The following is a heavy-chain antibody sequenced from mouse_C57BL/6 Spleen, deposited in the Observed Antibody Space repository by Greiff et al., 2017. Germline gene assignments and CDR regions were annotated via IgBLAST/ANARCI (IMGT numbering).Heavy chain of an antibody. CDR3: ARQEIYYDYPGYAMDY. V-gene: IGHV1-69*01. Sequence: QVQLQQPGAELVMPGASVKLSCKASGYTFTSYWMHWVKQRPGQGLEWIGEIDPSDSYTNYNQNFKGKSTLTVDKSSHTAYMQLSSLTSEDAAVYYCARQEIYYDYPGYAMDYWGQGTSVTVSS. D-gene: IGHD2-4*01. CDR2: IDPSDSYT. CDR1: GYTFTSYW. J-gene: IGHJ4*01.